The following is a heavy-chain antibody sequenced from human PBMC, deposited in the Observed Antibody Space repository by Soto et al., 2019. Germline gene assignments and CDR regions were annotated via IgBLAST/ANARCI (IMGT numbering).Heavy chain of an antibody. CDR1: GDTFSSNT. J-gene: IGHJ3*02. Sequence: QVRLVQSGAEVKKPGSSVKVSCKASGDTFSSNTITWVRQAPGQGLEWMGGIIPVFGTPNYAQKFQGRGTITADESTNTAYMELSSLTFDDTAVYYCAKGLRIFGVDYGFDIWGQGTKVTVS. D-gene: IGHD3-3*01. CDR2: IIPVFGTP. CDR3: AKGLRIFGVDYGFDI. V-gene: IGHV1-69*12.